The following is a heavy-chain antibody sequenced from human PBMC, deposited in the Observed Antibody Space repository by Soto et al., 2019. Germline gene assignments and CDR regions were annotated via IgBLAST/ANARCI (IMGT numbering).Heavy chain of an antibody. CDR1: GFTFSSYA. V-gene: IGHV3-23*01. CDR2: ISGSGGST. CDR3: AKGEGYSSGWYLLDY. J-gene: IGHJ4*02. D-gene: IGHD6-19*01. Sequence: EVQLLESGGGLVQPGGSLRLSCAASGFTFSSYAMSWVRQAPGKGLEWVSAISGSGGSTYYADSVKGRFTISRDNSTNKLYLQMNSLRAEDTAVYYCAKGEGYSSGWYLLDYWGQGTLVTVSS.